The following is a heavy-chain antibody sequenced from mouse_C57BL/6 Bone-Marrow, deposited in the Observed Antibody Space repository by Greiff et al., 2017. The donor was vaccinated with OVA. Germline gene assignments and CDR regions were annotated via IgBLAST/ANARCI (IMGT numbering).Heavy chain of an antibody. V-gene: IGHV1-66*01. CDR3: ARGAYYSNYSWFAY. J-gene: IGHJ3*01. CDR1: GYSFTSYY. CDR2: IYPGSGNT. Sequence: VKLMESGPELVKPGASVKISCKASGYSFTSYYIHWVKQRPGQGLEWIGWIYPGSGNTKYNEKFKGKATLTADTSSSTAYMQLSSLTSEDSAVYYCARGAYYSNYSWFAYWGQGTLVTVSA. D-gene: IGHD2-5*01.